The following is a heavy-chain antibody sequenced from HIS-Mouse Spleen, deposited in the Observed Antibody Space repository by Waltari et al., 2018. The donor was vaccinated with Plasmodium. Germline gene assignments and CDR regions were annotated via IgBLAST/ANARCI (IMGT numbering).Heavy chain of an antibody. J-gene: IGHJ3*02. CDR2: INHSGST. CDR1: GGSFSGYY. CDR3: ARAPIRDAFDI. Sequence: QVQLQQWGAGLLKPSATLSLTCAVYGGSFSGYYWSCIRQPPGKGLEWIGEINHSGSTNENPSLQSLVTISEDPSKNQFSLKLSSVTAADTAVYYCARAPIRDAFDIWGQGTMVTVSS. D-gene: IGHD3-9*01. V-gene: IGHV4-34*01.